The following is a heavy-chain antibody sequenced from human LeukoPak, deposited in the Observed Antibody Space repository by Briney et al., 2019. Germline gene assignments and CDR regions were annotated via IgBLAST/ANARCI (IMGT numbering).Heavy chain of an antibody. V-gene: IGHV3-23*01. CDR1: GFTFNNYA. CDR3: AKAISSAFYYYGMDV. D-gene: IGHD6-19*01. Sequence: PGGSLRLSCAASGFTFNNYAMNWVRQAPGKGLEWVSSISGSGDTTYYADSVKGRFTISRDNFKNTLYLQMNYLRAADTAIYYCAKAISSAFYYYGMDVWGQGTTVGVSS. J-gene: IGHJ6*02. CDR2: ISGSGDTT.